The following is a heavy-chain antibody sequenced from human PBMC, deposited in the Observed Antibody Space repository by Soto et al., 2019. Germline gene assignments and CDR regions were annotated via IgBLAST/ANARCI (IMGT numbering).Heavy chain of an antibody. CDR1: GGSISSSSYY. V-gene: IGHV4-39*01. D-gene: IGHD6-19*01. Sequence: TSETLSLTCTVSGGSISSSSYYWGWIRQPPGKGLEWIGSIYYSGSTYYNPSLKSRVTISVDTSKNQFSLKLSSVTAADTAVYYCARLRVAGFQTPTNFDYWGQGTLVTVSS. CDR2: IYYSGST. CDR3: ARLRVAGFQTPTNFDY. J-gene: IGHJ4*02.